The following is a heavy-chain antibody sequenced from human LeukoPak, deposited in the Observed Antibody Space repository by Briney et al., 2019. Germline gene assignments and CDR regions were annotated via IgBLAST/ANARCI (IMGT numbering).Heavy chain of an antibody. V-gene: IGHV1-69*13. J-gene: IGHJ4*02. CDR3: ARDRDPIAAAGYDY. D-gene: IGHD6-13*01. Sequence: VASVKVSCKASGGTFSSYAISWVRQAPGQGLEWMGGIILIFGTANYAQKFQGRVTITADESTSTAYMELSSLRSDDTAVYYCARDRDPIAAAGYDYWGQGTLVTVSS. CDR1: GGTFSSYA. CDR2: IILIFGTA.